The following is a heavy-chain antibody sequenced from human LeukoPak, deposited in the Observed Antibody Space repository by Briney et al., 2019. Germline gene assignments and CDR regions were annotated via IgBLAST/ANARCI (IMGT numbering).Heavy chain of an antibody. V-gene: IGHV1-2*02. J-gene: IGHJ4*02. D-gene: IGHD3-3*01. CDR3: ATISAIPSGRMIGFDI. Sequence: EASVKVSCKASGYTFTGYYIHWVRQAPGQGLEWMGWINPNSGGTNYAQKFQGRVTVTRDTSISTAYMELSRLRSDDTAVYYCATISAIPSGRMIGFDIWGQGTLVTVSS. CDR2: INPNSGGT. CDR1: GYTFTGYY.